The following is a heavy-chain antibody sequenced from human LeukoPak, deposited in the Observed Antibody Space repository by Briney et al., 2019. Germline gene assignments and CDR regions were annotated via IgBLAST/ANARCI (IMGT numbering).Heavy chain of an antibody. V-gene: IGHV3-33*01. D-gene: IGHD3-22*01. Sequence: GGSLRLSCAASGFTFSSYGMHWVRQAPGKGLEWVAAIWYDGSNKYYADSVKGRFTISRDNSKNTLYLQMNSLRAEDTAVYYCARDAYDSSGYRDYYGMDVWGQGTTVTVSS. CDR2: IWYDGSNK. CDR1: GFTFSSYG. CDR3: ARDAYDSSGYRDYYGMDV. J-gene: IGHJ6*02.